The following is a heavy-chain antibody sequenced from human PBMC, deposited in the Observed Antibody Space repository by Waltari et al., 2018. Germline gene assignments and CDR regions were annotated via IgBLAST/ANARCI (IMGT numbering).Heavy chain of an antibody. CDR1: GGSLRSSSYY. Sequence: QLQLQESGPGLVKPSETLSLTCTVSGGSLRSSSYYCGWIRQPPGKGLEWIGSIYYSGSTYYNPSLKSRVTISVDTSKNQFSLKLSSVTAADTAVYYCARRYYSEIDYWGQGTLVTVSS. D-gene: IGHD3-10*01. CDR2: IYYSGST. V-gene: IGHV4-39*07. CDR3: ARRYYSEIDY. J-gene: IGHJ4*02.